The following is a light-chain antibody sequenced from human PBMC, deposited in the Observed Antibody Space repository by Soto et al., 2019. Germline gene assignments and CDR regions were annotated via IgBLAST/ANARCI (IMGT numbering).Light chain of an antibody. CDR3: QQFNSYSPGA. CDR2: DAS. CDR1: QSISVW. Sequence: DIQMTQSPSILSVSVGDRVTLTCRASQSISVWLARYQQKPGKAPKLLIYDASSLESGVPSRFSGSGSGTEFTLTISSLQPDDFATYYCQQFNSYSPGAVGQGTKVE. J-gene: IGKJ1*01. V-gene: IGKV1-5*01.